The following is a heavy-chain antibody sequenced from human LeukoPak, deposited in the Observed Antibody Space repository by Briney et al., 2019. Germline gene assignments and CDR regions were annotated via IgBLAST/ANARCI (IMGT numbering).Heavy chain of an antibody. CDR1: GGSISSYY. V-gene: IGHV4-59*01. CDR3: ATGSGGGSGWTAPSLLFDY. J-gene: IGHJ4*02. D-gene: IGHD6-19*01. CDR2: IYYSGST. Sequence: PSETLSLTCTVSGGSISSYYWSWIRQPPGKGLEWIGYIYYSGSTNYNPSLKSRVTISVDTSKNQFSLKLSSVTAADTAVYYCATGSGGGSGWTAPSLLFDYWGQGTLVTVSS.